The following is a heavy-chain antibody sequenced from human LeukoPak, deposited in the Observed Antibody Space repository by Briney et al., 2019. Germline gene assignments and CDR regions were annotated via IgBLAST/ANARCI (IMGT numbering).Heavy chain of an antibody. D-gene: IGHD1-26*01. J-gene: IGHJ4*02. V-gene: IGHV4-59*01. CDR3: ARAQRGSFRRIDD. CDR1: GRPISSYY. CDR2: YYYCGSN. Sequence: PSETLSLTCTVSGRPISSYYWSWIRQPPGKGLEWIGYYYYCGSNNYNPSPKSRVTISVDTSKSQFSLKLSTVTAADTAVDDCARAQRGSFRRIDDGGEGTLVTVSS.